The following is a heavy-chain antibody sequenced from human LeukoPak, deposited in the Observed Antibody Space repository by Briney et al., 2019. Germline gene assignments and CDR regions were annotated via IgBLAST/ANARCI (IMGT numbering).Heavy chain of an antibody. CDR2: IYYSGST. J-gene: IGHJ4*02. Sequence: LRLSCAASGFTFSDYYMSWIRQAPGKGLEWIGYIYYSGSTYYNPSLKSRVTISVDTSKNQFSLKLSSVTAADTAVYYCASDPYWGQGTLVTVSS. V-gene: IGHV4-31*02. CDR3: ASDPY. CDR1: GFTFSDYY.